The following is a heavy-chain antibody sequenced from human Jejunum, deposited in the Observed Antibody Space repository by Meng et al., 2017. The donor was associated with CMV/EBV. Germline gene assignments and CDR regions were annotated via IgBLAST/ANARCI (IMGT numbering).Heavy chain of an antibody. Sequence: AAGFSFSSYAKHWVRKGPGKGLEWVAVISNDGNNQLYADSVKGRFTISRDNSKDNLYLQMNSLRADDTAVYYCARAGDFDWLLFVYWGQGTLVTVSS. CDR1: GFSFSSYA. CDR2: ISNDGNNQ. V-gene: IGHV3-30*03. J-gene: IGHJ4*02. D-gene: IGHD3-9*01. CDR3: ARAGDFDWLLFVY.